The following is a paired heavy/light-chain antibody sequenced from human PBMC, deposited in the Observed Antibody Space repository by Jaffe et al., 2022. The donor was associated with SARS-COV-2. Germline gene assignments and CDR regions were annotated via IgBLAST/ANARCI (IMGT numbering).Light chain of an antibody. CDR3: QQYNTYPMYT. J-gene: IGKJ2*01. CDR1: QTISTW. V-gene: IGKV1-5*03. CDR2: KAS. Sequence: DIQMTQSPSTLSASVGDRVTITCRASQTISTWLAWYQQKPGKAPKLLIYKASSLESEVPSRFSGSGSGTEFTLTISSLQPDDFATYYCQQYNTYPMYTFGQGTKLEIK.
Heavy chain of an antibody. CDR1: GFTFSSYS. CDR2: MSSTTTTI. V-gene: IGHV3-48*02. D-gene: IGHD5-18*01. J-gene: IGHJ6*02. CDR3: ARDKSSYGLRDYYHGMDV. Sequence: EVKLVESGGGLVQPGGSLRLSCAASGFTFSSYSMNWVRQAPGKGLEWVSYMSSTTTTIYYADSVKGRFTISRDNAKNSLYLLMNSLRDEDTAVYYCARDKSSYGLRDYYHGMDVWGQGTTVTVSS.